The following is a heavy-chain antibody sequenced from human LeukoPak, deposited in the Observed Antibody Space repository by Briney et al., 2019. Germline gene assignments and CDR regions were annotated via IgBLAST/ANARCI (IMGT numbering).Heavy chain of an antibody. J-gene: IGHJ5*02. Sequence: ASVKVSCKASGYTFTSYAMHWVRQAPGQRLEWMGWINAGNCNTKYSQKFQGRVTITRDTSASTAYMELSSLRSEDTAVYYCARGNWNDWFDPWGQGTLVTVSS. CDR1: GYTFTSYA. CDR3: ARGNWNDWFDP. CDR2: INAGNCNT. D-gene: IGHD1-20*01. V-gene: IGHV1-3*01.